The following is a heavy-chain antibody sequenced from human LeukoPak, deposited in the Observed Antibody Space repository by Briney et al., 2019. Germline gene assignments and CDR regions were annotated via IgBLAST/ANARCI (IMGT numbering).Heavy chain of an antibody. CDR2: ISSSGTTI. CDR3: TTGVVVTAIQDY. D-gene: IGHD2-21*02. V-gene: IGHV3-48*03. J-gene: IGHJ4*02. CDR1: GVTFSNYE. Sequence: GGSLRLSCAVSGVTFSNYEMNWVRQAPGKGLEWLSYISSSGTTIHYADSVKGRFTISRDNARNSLYLQMNSLRAEDTAVYYCTTGVVVTAIQDYWGQGTLVTVSS.